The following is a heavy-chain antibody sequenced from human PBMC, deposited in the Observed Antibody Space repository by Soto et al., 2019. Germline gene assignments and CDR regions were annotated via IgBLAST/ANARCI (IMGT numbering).Heavy chain of an antibody. CDR1: GYTFTSYG. Sequence: QVQLVQSGAEVKKPGASVKVSCKASGYTFTSYGISWVRQAPGQGLEWMGWISAYNGNTNYAQKLQGRVTMTTDTYTRTDSMELRSRRHDRTAVYDCARANPCYPTVRTAFYIWGQGTMVTVSS. CDR2: ISAYNGNT. CDR3: ARANPCYPTVRTAFYI. D-gene: IGHD5-18*01. V-gene: IGHV1-18*01. J-gene: IGHJ3*02.